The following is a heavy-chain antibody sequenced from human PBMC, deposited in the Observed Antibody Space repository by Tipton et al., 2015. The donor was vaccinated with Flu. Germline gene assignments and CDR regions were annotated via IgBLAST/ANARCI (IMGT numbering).Heavy chain of an antibody. D-gene: IGHD6-13*01. CDR1: GFTFGDYA. Sequence: VQLVQSGGGLVQPGRSLRLSCTASGFTFGDYAMSWVRQAPGKGLEWVGFIRSKAYGGTTEYAASVKGRFTISRDDSKSIAYLQMNSLKTEDTAVYYCTRASYSSSFWAGDFDYWGQGTLVTVSS. J-gene: IGHJ4*02. CDR2: IRSKAYGGTT. V-gene: IGHV3-49*04. CDR3: TRASYSSSFWAGDFDY.